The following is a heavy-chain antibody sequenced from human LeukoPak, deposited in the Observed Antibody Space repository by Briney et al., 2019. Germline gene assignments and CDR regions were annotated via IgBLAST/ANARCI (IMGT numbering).Heavy chain of an antibody. CDR1: GGSISSGGSY. V-gene: IGHV4-31*03. CDR3: ARGYGYYDSSGYYYIYPAYYFDY. D-gene: IGHD3-22*01. J-gene: IGHJ4*02. CDR2: IYYSGST. Sequence: PSETLSLTCTVSGGSISSGGSYWSWIRQHPGKGLEWIGYIYYSGSTYYNPSLKSRVTISVDTSKNQFSLKLSSVTAADTAVYYCARGYGYYDSSGYYYIYPAYYFDYWGQGTLITVSS.